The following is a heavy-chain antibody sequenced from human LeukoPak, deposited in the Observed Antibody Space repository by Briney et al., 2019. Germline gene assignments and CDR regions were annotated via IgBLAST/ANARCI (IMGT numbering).Heavy chain of an antibody. D-gene: IGHD6-13*01. CDR2: INWNGGNA. CDR3: ARRFLYSSSWFFDL. CDR1: GFTFDEYG. Sequence: PGGSLRLSCAASGFTFDEYGMNWVRQVPGKGLECVSGINWNGGNAGYADSVKGRFTISRENAKNSLYLQMDSLTAEDTALYYCARRFLYSSSWFFDLWGQGTLVTVSS. V-gene: IGHV3-20*04. J-gene: IGHJ4*02.